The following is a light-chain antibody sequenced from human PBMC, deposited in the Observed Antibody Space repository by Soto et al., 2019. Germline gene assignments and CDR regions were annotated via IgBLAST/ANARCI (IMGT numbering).Light chain of an antibody. V-gene: IGKV3-11*01. J-gene: IGKJ2*01. CDR2: DAS. CDR3: HQRSNWPPPYT. CDR1: QSVSSY. Sequence: EIVLTQSPATLSLSPGERATLSCRASQSVSSYLAWYQQKPGQAARLLIYDASNRATGIPARFSGSGSGTDFTLTISSLEPEDFPVYYCHQRSNWPPPYTFGQGTKLEIK.